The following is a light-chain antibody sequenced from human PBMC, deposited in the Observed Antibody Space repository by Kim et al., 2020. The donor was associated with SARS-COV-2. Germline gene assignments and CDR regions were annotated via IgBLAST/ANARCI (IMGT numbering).Light chain of an antibody. CDR1: VLAKKY. CDR3: YSAADNNLV. J-gene: IGLJ3*02. CDR2: KDS. V-gene: IGLV3-27*01. Sequence: PGQTARITSNGDVLAKKYARWFQQKPGQAPVLVIYKDSERPSGIPERFSGSSSGTTVTLTISGAQVEDEADYYCYSAADNNLVFGGGTQLTVL.